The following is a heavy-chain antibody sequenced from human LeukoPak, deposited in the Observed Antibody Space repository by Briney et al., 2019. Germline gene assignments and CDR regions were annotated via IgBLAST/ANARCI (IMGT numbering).Heavy chain of an antibody. CDR2: IYTSGST. CDR1: GGSISSGSYY. CDR3: AGLLGYCSGTSCYRGFDY. V-gene: IGHV4-61*02. D-gene: IGHD2-2*02. Sequence: SQTLSLTCTVWGGSISSGSYYWSWIRQPAGKGLEWIGRIYTSGSTNYNPSLESRVTISVDTSKNQFSLKLSSVTASDTAVYYCAGLLGYCSGTSCYRGFDYWGQGTLVTVSS. J-gene: IGHJ4*02.